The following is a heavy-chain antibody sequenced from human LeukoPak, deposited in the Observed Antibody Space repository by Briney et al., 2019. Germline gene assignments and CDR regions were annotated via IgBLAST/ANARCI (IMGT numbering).Heavy chain of an antibody. J-gene: IGHJ4*02. CDR3: ARSLGGSGSYVVGY. V-gene: IGHV1-2*05. CDR1: GYTFTDYH. Sequence: GASVKVSCKASGYTFTDYHIHWVRQAPGQGLEWMGRINPNSGGTNYAQQFQGRVTMTRDTSISTAYMELNRLTSDDTVVYYCARSLGGSGSYVVGYWGQGTQVTDSS. D-gene: IGHD3-10*01. CDR2: INPNSGGT.